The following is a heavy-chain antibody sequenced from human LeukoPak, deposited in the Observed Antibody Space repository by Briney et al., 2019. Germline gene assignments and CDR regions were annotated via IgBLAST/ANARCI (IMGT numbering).Heavy chain of an antibody. CDR1: GFTFDEHA. D-gene: IGHD2-2*01. CDR2: ISRNSGSI. Sequence: GRSLRLSCAASGFTFDEHAMHWVRQAPGKGLEWVSGISRNSGSIGYADSVKGRFTISRDNAKNSLYLQMNSLRAEDTAFYYCGRASGYCSSTSCPPDYWGQGTLVTVSP. V-gene: IGHV3-9*01. CDR3: GRASGYCSSTSCPPDY. J-gene: IGHJ4*02.